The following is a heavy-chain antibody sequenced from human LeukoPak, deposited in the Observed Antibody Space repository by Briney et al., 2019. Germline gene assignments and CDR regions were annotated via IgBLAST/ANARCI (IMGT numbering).Heavy chain of an antibody. D-gene: IGHD1-1*01. Sequence: GGSLRLSCAASGFTFSSYSMNWVRQAPGKGLEWVSSISSSSSYIYYADSVKGRFTISRDNAKNSLYLQMNSLRAEDTAVYYCARAHNWNDDAFDIWGQGTMVTVSS. CDR2: ISSSSSYI. V-gene: IGHV3-21*01. CDR3: ARAHNWNDDAFDI. J-gene: IGHJ3*02. CDR1: GFTFSSYS.